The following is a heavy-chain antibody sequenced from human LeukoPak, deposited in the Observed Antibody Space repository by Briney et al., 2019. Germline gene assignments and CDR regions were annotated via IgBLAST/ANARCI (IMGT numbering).Heavy chain of an antibody. D-gene: IGHD3-9*01. CDR2: FHFSRRTT. J-gene: IGHJ4*02. V-gene: IGHV3-48*01. CDR1: GFAFRTYA. CDR3: VRDVDWAFDS. Sequence: GESLRLSCAASGFAFRTYAMSWVRQAPGMGLEWIAYFHFSRRTTYADSVKGRFTISRNDAKDSVYLQLNSLRADDTGVYYCVRDVDWAFDSWGQGTLVAVSS.